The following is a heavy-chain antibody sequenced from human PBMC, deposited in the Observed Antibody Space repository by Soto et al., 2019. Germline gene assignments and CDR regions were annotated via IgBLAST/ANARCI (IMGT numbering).Heavy chain of an antibody. Sequence: PSETLSLTCTVSGGSISSYYWSWIRQPPGKGLEWIGYIYYSGSTNYNPSLKSRVTISVDTSKNQFSLNLSSVTAADTAVYYCARQYRALAALDYWGQGTLVTVSS. D-gene: IGHD6-19*01. J-gene: IGHJ4*02. CDR2: IYYSGST. V-gene: IGHV4-59*08. CDR3: ARQYRALAALDY. CDR1: GGSISSYY.